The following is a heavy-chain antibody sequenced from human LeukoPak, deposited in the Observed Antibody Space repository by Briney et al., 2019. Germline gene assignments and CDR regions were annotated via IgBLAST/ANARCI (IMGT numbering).Heavy chain of an antibody. CDR2: IYYSGST. Sequence: SETLSLTCTVSGGSISSYYWSWIRQPPGKGLEWIGYIYYSGSTNYNPSLKSRATISVDTSKNQFSLKLSSVTAADTAVYYCARVPVAATPRSSYGADYYYYGMDVWGQGTTVTVSS. V-gene: IGHV4-59*01. CDR3: ARVPVAATPRSSYGADYYYYGMDV. CDR1: GGSISSYY. D-gene: IGHD2-15*01. J-gene: IGHJ6*02.